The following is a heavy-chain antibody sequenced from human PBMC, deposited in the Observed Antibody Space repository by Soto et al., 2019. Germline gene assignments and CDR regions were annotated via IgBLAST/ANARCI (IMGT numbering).Heavy chain of an antibody. Sequence: QVQLVQSGAEVKKPGASVNVSCKASGYTFTVYYMHWVRQAPGQGLEWMGWINPKSGGTMYPQKFQGTITMPWDTSISTAYMAPTRLRSDDPAVYYGARELAKGGGSAGFNSWGQGTRVTVSS. CDR1: GYTFTVYY. J-gene: IGHJ4*02. V-gene: IGHV1-2*02. CDR3: ARELAKGGGSAGFNS. D-gene: IGHD1-26*01. CDR2: INPKSGGT.